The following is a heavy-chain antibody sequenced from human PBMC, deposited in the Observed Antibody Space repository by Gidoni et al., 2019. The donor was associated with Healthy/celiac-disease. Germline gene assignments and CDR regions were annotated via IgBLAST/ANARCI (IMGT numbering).Heavy chain of an antibody. J-gene: IGHJ4*02. V-gene: IGHV3-23*01. CDR2: ISGSGGRT. D-gene: IGHD2-21*01. CDR1: GFTFISYA. Sequence: EVQLLESGGGLVQPGWSLRLSCAASGFTFISYAMIWVRQAPGKGLEWVSTISGSGGRTYYADSVKGRFSSYRDNSNNTLYLQMNSLRAEDTAVYYCAKESCGGDCYSHFNYWGQGTLVTVSS. CDR3: AKESCGGDCYSHFNY.